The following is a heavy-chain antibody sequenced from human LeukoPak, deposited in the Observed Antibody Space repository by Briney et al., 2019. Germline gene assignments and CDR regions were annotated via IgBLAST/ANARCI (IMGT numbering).Heavy chain of an antibody. D-gene: IGHD3-22*01. CDR3: ARGLDGSGYPDY. V-gene: IGHV1-8*03. Sequence: ASVKVSCKASGYTFTSYDINWVRQATGQGVEWMGWMNPNSGNTGYAQKFQGRVTITRNTSISTAYMELSSLRSEDTAVYYCARGLDGSGYPDYWGQGTLVTVSS. CDR2: MNPNSGNT. CDR1: GYTFTSYD. J-gene: IGHJ4*02.